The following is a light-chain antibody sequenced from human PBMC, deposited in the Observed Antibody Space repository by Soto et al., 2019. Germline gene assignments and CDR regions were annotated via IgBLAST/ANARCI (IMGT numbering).Light chain of an antibody. CDR2: LGS. V-gene: IGKV2-28*01. J-gene: IGKJ4*01. CDR3: MQALQTPLT. Sequence: DIVMTQSPLSLPVTAGEPASISCRSSQSLYSNGNNYLDWYLQKPGQSPQVLLYLGSQRASGVPDRFSGSGSGTDFTLKISTVEAVDVGIYYCMQALQTPLTFGGGTKVEI. CDR1: QSLYSNGNNY.